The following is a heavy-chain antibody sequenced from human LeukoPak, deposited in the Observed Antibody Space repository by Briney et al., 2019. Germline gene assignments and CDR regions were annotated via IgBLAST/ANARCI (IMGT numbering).Heavy chain of an antibody. CDR2: IKGDGIGT. D-gene: IGHD4-11*01. CDR1: GLSFGSYW. Sequence: GGSLTPSCAASGLSFGSYWMHSASPPPGKWLVWVSRIKGDGIGTSYADSVKGRFTISRDNAKNSLYLQMNSLRAEDTAVYDCARGFDYSNDGIFDYWGQGTLVTVSS. CDR3: ARGFDYSNDGIFDY. J-gene: IGHJ4*02. V-gene: IGHV3-74*01.